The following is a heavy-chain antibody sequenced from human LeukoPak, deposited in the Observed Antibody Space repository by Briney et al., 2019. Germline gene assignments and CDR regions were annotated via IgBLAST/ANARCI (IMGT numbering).Heavy chain of an antibody. CDR1: GYTFTSFD. Sequence: ASVKVSCKASGYTFTSFDINWVRQATGQGLEWMGRMNPNSGNTGYAQKFQGRVTMTRNTSISTAYMELSSLRSEDTAVYYCASSHDSSGYSAFDYWGQGTLVTVSS. D-gene: IGHD3-22*01. V-gene: IGHV1-8*01. J-gene: IGHJ4*02. CDR2: MNPNSGNT. CDR3: ASSHDSSGYSAFDY.